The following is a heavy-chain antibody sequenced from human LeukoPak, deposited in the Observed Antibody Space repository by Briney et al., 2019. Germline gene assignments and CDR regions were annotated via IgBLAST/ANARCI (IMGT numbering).Heavy chain of an antibody. J-gene: IGHJ4*02. CDR3: ARVGIAVAGTSETFDY. V-gene: IGHV1-46*01. Sequence: ASVKVSCKASGYTFTSYYMHWARQAPGQGLEWMGIINPSGGSTSYAQKFQGRVTMTRDTSTSTVYMELSSLRSEDTAVYYCARVGIAVAGTSETFDYWGQGTLVTVSS. CDR1: GYTFTSYY. CDR2: INPSGGST. D-gene: IGHD6-19*01.